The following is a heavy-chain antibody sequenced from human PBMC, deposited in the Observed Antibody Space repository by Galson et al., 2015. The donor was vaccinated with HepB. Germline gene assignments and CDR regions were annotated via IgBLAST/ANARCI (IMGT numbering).Heavy chain of an antibody. V-gene: IGHV3-30*03. D-gene: IGHD5-18*01. Sequence: SLRLSCAASGFTFSSYAMSWVRQAPGKGLEWVAVISYDGSNKYYADSVKGRFTISRDNAKNSLYLQMNSLRAEDTAVYYCARDLAFRYGPDWGQGTPVTVPS. J-gene: IGHJ4*02. CDR2: ISYDGSNK. CDR1: GFTFSSYA. CDR3: ARDLAFRYGPD.